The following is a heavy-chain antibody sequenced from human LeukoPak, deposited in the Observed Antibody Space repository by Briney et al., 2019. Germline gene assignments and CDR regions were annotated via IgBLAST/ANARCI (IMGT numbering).Heavy chain of an antibody. J-gene: IGHJ5*02. CDR2: IYYSGST. D-gene: IGHD3-3*01. Sequence: PSETLSLTCTVSGGSISSSSYYWGWIRQPPGKGLEWIGSIYYSGSTYYNPSLKSRVTISVDTSKNQFSLKLSSLTAADTAVYYXXXXXXXXXXXVVPINNWFDPWGQGTLVTVSS. V-gene: IGHV4-39*07. CDR3: XXXXXXXXXXVVPINNWFDP. CDR1: GGSISSSSYY.